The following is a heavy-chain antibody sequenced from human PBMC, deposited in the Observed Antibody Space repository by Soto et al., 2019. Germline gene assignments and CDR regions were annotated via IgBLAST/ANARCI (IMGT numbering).Heavy chain of an antibody. Sequence: EVQLAESGGGLVKPGESLRLSCAASGFIFRNAWMNWVRQAPGKGLEWVGRIKSRIDGGTTDYAGPMKGRFTISRDDSKNTLFLQMSSLKTEDTAVYYCSTDDLGRDSGGYPPFDYWGQGSLVTVSS. J-gene: IGHJ4*02. V-gene: IGHV3-15*07. CDR2: IKSRIDGGTT. CDR3: STDDLGRDSGGYPPFDY. CDR1: GFIFRNAW. D-gene: IGHD2-15*01.